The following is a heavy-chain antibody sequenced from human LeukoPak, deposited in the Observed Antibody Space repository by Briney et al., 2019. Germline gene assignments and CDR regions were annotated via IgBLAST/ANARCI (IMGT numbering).Heavy chain of an antibody. CDR3: ARESYSSSYLFDF. CDR1: GGSISSYY. D-gene: IGHD6-6*01. V-gene: IGHV4-4*07. Sequence: NPSETLSLTCTVSGGSISSYYMSWIRQPAGKGLEWIGRIYTSGSTNYNPSLKSRVTMSVDTSKNQISLKVNSVTAADTAVYYCARESYSSSYLFDFWGQGTLVTVSS. CDR2: IYTSGST. J-gene: IGHJ4*02.